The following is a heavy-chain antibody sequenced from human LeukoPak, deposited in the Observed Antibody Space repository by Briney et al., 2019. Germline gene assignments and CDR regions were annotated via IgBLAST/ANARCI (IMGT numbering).Heavy chain of an antibody. CDR3: AKRTTPNSGSYYNWFDP. J-gene: IGHJ5*02. V-gene: IGHV3-23*01. Sequence: GGSLRVSCAASGFTFSSYAMSWVRQAPGKGLEWVSAISGSGGSTYYADSVKGRFTISRDNSKNTLYLQMNSLRAEDTAVYYCAKRTTPNSGSYYNWFDPWGQGTLVTVSS. CDR2: ISGSGGST. CDR1: GFTFSSYA. D-gene: IGHD1-26*01.